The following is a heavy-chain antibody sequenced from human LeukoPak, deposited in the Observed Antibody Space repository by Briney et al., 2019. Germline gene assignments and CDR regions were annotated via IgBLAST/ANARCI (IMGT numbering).Heavy chain of an antibody. J-gene: IGHJ4*02. CDR3: GRGGMGEYTGYDDF. CDR1: GFTFNSYW. CDR2: IQQDGSEK. V-gene: IGHV3-7*01. Sequence: GGSLRLSCAASGFTFNSYWMSWVRQAPGKGLEWVANIQQDGSEKYYVDSVKGRFTISRDNAKNSLYLQMNSLRAEDTAVYYCGRGGMGEYTGYDDFWGQGTLVTVSS. D-gene: IGHD5-12*01.